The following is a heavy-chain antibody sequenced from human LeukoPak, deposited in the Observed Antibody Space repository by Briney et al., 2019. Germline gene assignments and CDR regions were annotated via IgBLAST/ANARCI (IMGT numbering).Heavy chain of an antibody. CDR2: ISGGGGTT. Sequence: GGSLRLSCAASGFTFSSYAMSWVRQAPGKGLEWVSGISGGGGTTYYADSVKGRFTISRDNSKNTLYLQMNSLRAEDTAVYYCAKRREAVADNEDLDAFDIWGQGTMVTVSS. CDR3: AKRREAVADNEDLDAFDI. V-gene: IGHV3-23*01. D-gene: IGHD6-19*01. J-gene: IGHJ3*02. CDR1: GFTFSSYA.